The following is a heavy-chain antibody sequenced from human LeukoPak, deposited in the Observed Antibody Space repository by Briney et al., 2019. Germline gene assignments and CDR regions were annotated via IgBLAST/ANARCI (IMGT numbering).Heavy chain of an antibody. Sequence: GGSLRLSCAASGFTFRSYGMHWVRQAPGKGLEWVAVIAYDGSNKYYADSVKGRFTISRDNSKNTLYLQMNSLRAEDTAVYYCAKAGRITMIVVVIRKGFDAFDIWGQGTMVTVSS. CDR2: IAYDGSNK. V-gene: IGHV3-30*18. D-gene: IGHD3-22*01. CDR1: GFTFRSYG. CDR3: AKAGRITMIVVVIRKGFDAFDI. J-gene: IGHJ3*02.